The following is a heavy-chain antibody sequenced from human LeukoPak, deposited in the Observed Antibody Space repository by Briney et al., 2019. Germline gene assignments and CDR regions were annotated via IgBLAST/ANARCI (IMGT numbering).Heavy chain of an antibody. V-gene: IGHV1-2*02. CDR2: INPNSGGT. CDR1: GYTFTSHY. J-gene: IGHJ4*02. D-gene: IGHD6-19*01. Sequence: ASVKVSCKASGYTFTSHYIHWVRQAPGQGLEWMGWINPNSGGTNHAQKFQGRVTMTKDTSISTAYMELSRLRSDDTAVYFCARAIAVVDYWGQGTLVTVSS. CDR3: ARAIAVVDY.